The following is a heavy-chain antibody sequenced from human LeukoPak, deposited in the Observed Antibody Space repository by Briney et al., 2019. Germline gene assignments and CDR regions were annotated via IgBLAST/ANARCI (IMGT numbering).Heavy chain of an antibody. CDR2: IKQDGSEK. D-gene: IGHD3-16*01. CDR3: ARGLRADY. CDR1: GVTFSSYW. V-gene: IGHV3-7*03. J-gene: IGHJ4*02. Sequence: GGSLRLSCAASGVTFSSYWMSWVRQAPGKGLEWVANIKQDGSEKYYVDSVKGRFTISRDNAKNSLYLQMNSLRAEDTAVYYCARGLRADYWGQGTLVTVSS.